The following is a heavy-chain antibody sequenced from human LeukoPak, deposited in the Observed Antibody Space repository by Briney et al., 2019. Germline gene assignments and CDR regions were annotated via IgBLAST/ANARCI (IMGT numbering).Heavy chain of an antibody. D-gene: IGHD2-15*01. V-gene: IGHV3-30*04. J-gene: IGHJ6*04. CDR1: GFTFSSYA. CDR3: ARARCSGGSCNSPYYYYYYGMDV. CDR2: ISYDGSNK. Sequence: GGSLRLSCAASGFTFSSYAMHWVRQAPGKGLEWVAVISYDGSNKYYADSVKGRFTISRDNSKNTLYLQMNSLRAEDTAVYYCARARCSGGSCNSPYYYYYYGMDVWGKGTTVTVSS.